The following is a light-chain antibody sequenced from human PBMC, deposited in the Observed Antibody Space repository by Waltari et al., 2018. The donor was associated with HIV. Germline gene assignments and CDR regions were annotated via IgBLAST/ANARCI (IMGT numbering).Light chain of an antibody. Sequence: EAVLTQSPVSLSVALGRPASISCCSSQSLIYTDGNTYLNWFHQRPGQSPRRLIYKISNRDSGVPDRFSGSGSVTDFTLHISRVEAEDLGIFYCMQSTHWPGTFGQGTKVEIQ. CDR1: QSLIYTDGNTY. J-gene: IGKJ1*01. CDR2: KIS. V-gene: IGKV2-30*01. CDR3: MQSTHWPGT.